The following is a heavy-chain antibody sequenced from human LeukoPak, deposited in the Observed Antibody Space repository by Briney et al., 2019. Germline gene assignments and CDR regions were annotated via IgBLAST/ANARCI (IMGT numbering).Heavy chain of an antibody. CDR3: ARDRSRFYC. V-gene: IGHV3-7*01. J-gene: IGHJ5*01. CDR2: IKEDGNEK. CDR1: GLTFSNYW. Sequence: PGGSLRLSCAASGLTFSNYWMSWVRQAPGKGLEWVANIKEDGNEKYYVDSVKGRFTISRDNAKKLLYLQMNSLRAEDTAVYYCARDRSRFYCWGQGTLVTVSS. D-gene: IGHD3-10*01.